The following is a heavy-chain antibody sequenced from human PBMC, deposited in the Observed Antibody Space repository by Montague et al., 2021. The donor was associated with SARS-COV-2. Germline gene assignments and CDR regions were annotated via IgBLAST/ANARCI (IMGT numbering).Heavy chain of an antibody. J-gene: IGHJ4*02. D-gene: IGHD2-15*01. Sequence: SETLSTCTVSGGSISSFYWSWFRQPPGKGLEWIGYISDSGSTNYNPSLTGRVTMSVDTSKNQFSLKVNSVTVADTAVYYCARHYSATLPAVYWGQGTLVTVSS. CDR2: ISDSGST. V-gene: IGHV4-59*08. CDR3: ARHYSATLPAVY. CDR1: GGSISSFY.